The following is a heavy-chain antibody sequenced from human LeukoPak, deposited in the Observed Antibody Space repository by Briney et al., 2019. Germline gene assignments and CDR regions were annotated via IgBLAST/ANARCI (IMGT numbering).Heavy chain of an antibody. J-gene: IGHJ4*02. D-gene: IGHD6-6*01. CDR2: IDPSDSYS. CDR1: GYSFISYW. V-gene: IGHV5-10-1*01. CDR3: ARIASYSSSHEFDY. Sequence: TGESLRISCKGSGYSFISYWISWVRQMPGKGLEWMGRIDPSDSYSNYSPSFQGHVTISADKSISTAYLQWSSLKASDTAMYYCARIASYSSSHEFDYWGQGTLVTVSS.